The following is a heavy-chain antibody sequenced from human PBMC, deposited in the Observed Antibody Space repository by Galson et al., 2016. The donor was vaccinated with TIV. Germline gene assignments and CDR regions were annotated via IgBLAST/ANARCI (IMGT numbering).Heavy chain of an antibody. V-gene: IGHV3-23*01. CDR2: ITGGAGST. CDR1: GFTFSSHA. J-gene: IGHJ4*02. Sequence: SLRLSCAASGFTFSSHAMSWVRQAPGKGLEWISAITGGAGSTYYADSVKGRFTISRDNSMNTLFLQMNSLRAEDTALYYCAKDTSSGFSGHGYPDYWGQGTLVTVSS. D-gene: IGHD5-12*01. CDR3: AKDTSSGFSGHGYPDY.